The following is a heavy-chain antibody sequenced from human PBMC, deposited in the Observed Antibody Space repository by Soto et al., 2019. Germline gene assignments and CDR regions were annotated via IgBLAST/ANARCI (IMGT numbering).Heavy chain of an antibody. J-gene: IGHJ4*02. CDR2: ISRSGGST. V-gene: IGHV3-23*01. D-gene: IGHD6-19*01. CDR1: GVTFSTYA. Sequence: EVQLLESGGGLVQPGGSLRLSCAASGVTFSTYAMSWVRQAPGKGLEWVSAISRSGGSTYYADSVKGRFTVSRDNPENMLQLQMNSLRAEDTAVYFWAKGSASASYFDSWGQGPLVTVSS. CDR3: AKGSASASYFDS.